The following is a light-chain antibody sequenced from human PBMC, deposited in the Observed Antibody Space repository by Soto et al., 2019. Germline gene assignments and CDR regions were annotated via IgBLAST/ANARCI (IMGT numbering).Light chain of an antibody. V-gene: IGKV3-20*01. CDR3: QQYDSSPRT. CDR1: QSVSSY. J-gene: IGKJ1*01. Sequence: ELVLTQSSATLSLSPGRSATLCCRAGQSVSSYLAWYQQKPFQAPRLLIYAASTRATGIPDRFSGSGYGTDFNLTISRLETEDSAVYWCQQYDSSPRTFGQGTKV. CDR2: AAS.